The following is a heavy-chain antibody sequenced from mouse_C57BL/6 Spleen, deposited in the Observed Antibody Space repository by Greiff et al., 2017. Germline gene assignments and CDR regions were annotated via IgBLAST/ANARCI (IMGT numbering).Heavy chain of an antibody. CDR1: GYAFSSSW. V-gene: IGHV1-82*01. D-gene: IGHD2-3*01. CDR3: ARWLLYYAMDY. Sequence: VKLQQSGPELVKPGASVKISCKASGYAFSSSWMNWVKQRPGKGLEWIGRIYPGDGDTNYNGKFKGKATLTADKSSSTAYMQLSSLTSEDSAVYFCARWLLYYAMDYWGQGTSVTVSS. CDR2: IYPGDGDT. J-gene: IGHJ4*01.